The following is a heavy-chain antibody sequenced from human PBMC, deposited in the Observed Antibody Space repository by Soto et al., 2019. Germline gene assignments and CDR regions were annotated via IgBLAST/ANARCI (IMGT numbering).Heavy chain of an antibody. J-gene: IGHJ4*02. D-gene: IGHD3-16*01. CDR3: ARAVMYDYVWGSYSGYFDY. CDR2: IIPIFGTA. CDR1: GGTVSSYA. Sequence: QVQLVQSGAEVKKPGSSVKVSCKASGGTVSSYAISWVRQAPGQGLEWMGGIIPIFGTANYAQKFQGRVTITADEYTGTAYMELSSLRSEDTAVYYCARAVMYDYVWGSYSGYFDYWGQGTLVTVSS. V-gene: IGHV1-69*01.